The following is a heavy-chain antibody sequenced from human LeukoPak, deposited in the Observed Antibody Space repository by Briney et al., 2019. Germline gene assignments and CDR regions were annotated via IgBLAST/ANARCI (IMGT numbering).Heavy chain of an antibody. CDR3: ARDPGSVAYMVAFDI. Sequence: GGSLRLSCAASGFTFSSYAMSWVRQAPGKGLEWISAISGSGGSTYYADSVKGRFTISRDNAKNSLYLQMNSLRAEDTAVYYCARDPGSVAYMVAFDIWGQGTMVTVSS. J-gene: IGHJ3*02. CDR1: GFTFSSYA. V-gene: IGHV3-23*01. CDR2: ISGSGGST. D-gene: IGHD1-26*01.